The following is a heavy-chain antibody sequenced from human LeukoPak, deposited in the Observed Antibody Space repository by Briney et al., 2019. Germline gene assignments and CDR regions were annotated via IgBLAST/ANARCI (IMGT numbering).Heavy chain of an antibody. V-gene: IGHV3-9*01. J-gene: IGHJ4*02. CDR2: ISWNGDNI. Sequence: GGSLRLSCAASGFTFDDYAMYWVRQAPGKGLEWVSGISWNGDNIGYADSVKGRFTISRDNSKNTMYLEMNSLRAEDTAVYYCAKTASSSWGYFDYWGQGTLVTVSS. CDR1: GFTFDDYA. CDR3: AKTASSSWGYFDY. D-gene: IGHD6-13*01.